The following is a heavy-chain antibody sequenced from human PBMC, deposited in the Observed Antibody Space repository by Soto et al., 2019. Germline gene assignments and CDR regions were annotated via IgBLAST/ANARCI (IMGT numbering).Heavy chain of an antibody. CDR1: GYSLPNYY. CDR2: LNPETGST. V-gene: IGHV1-2*02. D-gene: IGHD5-12*01. J-gene: IGHJ4*02. Sequence: QVQLVQSGAEVKMTGASVKVSCQASGYSLPNYYMNWVRQASGQGLEWMGWLNPETGSTKVAPKFRGRVTMTRDTSTSTAYMELSSLRSDDTAVYYCAREAGYDYGFDSWGQGTLVTVSS. CDR3: AREAGYDYGFDS.